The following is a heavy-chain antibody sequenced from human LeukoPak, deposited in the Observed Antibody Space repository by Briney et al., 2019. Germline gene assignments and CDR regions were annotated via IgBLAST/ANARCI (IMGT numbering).Heavy chain of an antibody. CDR2: IYHSGST. V-gene: IGHV4-39*07. J-gene: IGHJ4*02. CDR3: ARARAGLTRNTFDY. D-gene: IGHD1-14*01. Sequence: SETLSLTCTVSGGSIRSSSYYWGWIRQPPGKGLEWIGSIYHSGSTYYNPSLKSRVTISVDTSKNQFSLKLSSVTAADTAVYYCARARAGLTRNTFDYWGQGTLVTVSS. CDR1: GGSIRSSSYY.